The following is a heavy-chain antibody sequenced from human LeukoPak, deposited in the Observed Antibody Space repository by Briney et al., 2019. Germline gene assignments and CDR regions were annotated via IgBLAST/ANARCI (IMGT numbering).Heavy chain of an antibody. CDR1: GFTFGTYA. J-gene: IGHJ5*01. V-gene: IGHV3-23*01. CDR3: AKDGLRGYDFDS. D-gene: IGHD5-12*01. Sequence: GGSLRLSCATSGFTFGTYAMSWVRQGPGKGLEWVARISNAAGTTNYADSVRGRFTISRDNSQNTLYLQVSSLRVEDTAEYYCAKDGLRGYDFDSWGQGTLVIVSS. CDR2: ISNAAGTT.